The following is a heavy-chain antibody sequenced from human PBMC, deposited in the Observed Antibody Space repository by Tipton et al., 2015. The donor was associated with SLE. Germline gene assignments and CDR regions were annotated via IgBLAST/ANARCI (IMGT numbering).Heavy chain of an antibody. CDR3: ARRARFGEFLYFDY. CDR2: INHSGST. V-gene: IGHV4-34*01. CDR1: GGSISSYY. J-gene: IGHJ4*02. D-gene: IGHD3-10*01. Sequence: TLSLTCTVSGGSISSYYWSWIRQPPGKGLEWIGEINHSGSTNYNPSLKSRVTISVDTSKNQFSLKLSSVTAADTAVYYCARRARFGEFLYFDYWGQGTLVTVSS.